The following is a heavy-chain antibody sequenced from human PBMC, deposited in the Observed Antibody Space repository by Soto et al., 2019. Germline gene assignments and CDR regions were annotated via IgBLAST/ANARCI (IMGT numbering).Heavy chain of an antibody. CDR2: FYHNGRT. CDR1: GGSVGRVNFY. CDR3: ARDRVISGATFEY. V-gene: IGHV4-61*01. J-gene: IGHJ4*02. D-gene: IGHD2-2*01. Sequence: PLETLARTGVVSGGSVGRVNFYWSWNRQPPGKGLEWIGHFYHNGRTKYSPSLKSRVTISADMSKNQFSLKLNSVTAADTAVYYCARDRVISGATFEYWGPGTLVTVSS.